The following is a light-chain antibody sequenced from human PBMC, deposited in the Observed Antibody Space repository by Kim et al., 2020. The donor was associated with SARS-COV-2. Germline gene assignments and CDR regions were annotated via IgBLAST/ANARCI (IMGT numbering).Light chain of an antibody. J-gene: IGKJ2*01. CDR1: ETVYSY. Sequence: VFPGERSTPPCRASETVYSYLAWYQQKPGQAPRLLIYGASTRSTGVPARFSGSGSGTEFTLTISSLQSEDFAVYFCQQYKNWPPYTFGQGTKLEI. CDR3: QQYKNWPPYT. V-gene: IGKV3-15*01. CDR2: GAS.